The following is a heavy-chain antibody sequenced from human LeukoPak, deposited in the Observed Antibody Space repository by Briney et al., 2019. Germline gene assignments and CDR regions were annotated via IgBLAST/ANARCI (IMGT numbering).Heavy chain of an antibody. Sequence: GGSLRLSCAASGFTVSSNYMNWVRQAPGKGLEWVSVIYSGGSTYHADSVKGRFTISRDTSKNTLYLQMNSLRAEDTAVYYCAKASPSMIVVVIDYWGQGTLVTVSS. V-gene: IGHV3-53*01. CDR3: AKASPSMIVVVIDY. CDR2: IYSGGST. J-gene: IGHJ4*02. D-gene: IGHD3-22*01. CDR1: GFTVSSNY.